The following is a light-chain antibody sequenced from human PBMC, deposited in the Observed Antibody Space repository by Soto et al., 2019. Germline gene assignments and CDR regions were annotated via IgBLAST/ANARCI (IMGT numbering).Light chain of an antibody. V-gene: IGKV3-20*01. CDR2: GAS. CDR3: QQYMSSVT. J-gene: IGKJ1*01. CDR1: QNFASSF. Sequence: EIVLTQSPGSLSLSPGERATLSCRASQNFASSFFAWYQKRPGQAPRLLIYGASKRATGIPDRFSGSGSGTDFTLTISRLEPEDFAVYYCQQYMSSVTFGQGTKVEIK.